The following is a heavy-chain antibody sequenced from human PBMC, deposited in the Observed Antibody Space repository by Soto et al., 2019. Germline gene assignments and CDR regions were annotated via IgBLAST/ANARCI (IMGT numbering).Heavy chain of an antibody. J-gene: IGHJ4*02. V-gene: IGHV1-69*01. CDR1: GGTFSSYA. Sequence: QVQLVQSGAEVKKPGSSVKVSCKASGGTFSSYAISWVRQAPGQGLEWMGGIIPIFGTANYAQKFQGRVTITADESTSTGDMELSSLRSEDTAVYYCAKGVRHGWELLDSFDYWGQGTLVTVSS. D-gene: IGHD1-26*01. CDR3: AKGVRHGWELLDSFDY. CDR2: IIPIFGTA.